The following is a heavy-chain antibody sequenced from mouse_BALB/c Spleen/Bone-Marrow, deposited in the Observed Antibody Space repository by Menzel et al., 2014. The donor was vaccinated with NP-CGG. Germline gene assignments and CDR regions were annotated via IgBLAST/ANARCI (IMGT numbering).Heavy chain of an antibody. J-gene: IGHJ3*01. D-gene: IGHD2-3*01. CDR2: ISSGGTT. CDR1: GFTFSSYA. Sequence: EVKVVESGGGLVKPGGSLKLSCAASGFTFSSYAMSWIRQTPEKRPEWVASISSGGTTYYPDSVRGRFTISRDNARNILYLQMSSLGSEDTAMYYCARRRGYDIPFPYWGQGTLVTVSA. V-gene: IGHV5-6-5*01. CDR3: ARRRGYDIPFPY.